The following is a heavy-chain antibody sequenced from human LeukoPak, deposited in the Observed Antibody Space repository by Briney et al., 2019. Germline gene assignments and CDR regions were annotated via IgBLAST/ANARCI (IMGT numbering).Heavy chain of an antibody. V-gene: IGHV3-9*01. Sequence: GGSLRLSCAASGFTFDDYAMHWVRQAPGKGLEWVSGISWNSGSIGYADSVKGRFTISRDNARNSLYLQMYSLRVEDTAVYYCAREQTRGGDLDYWGQGARVTVSS. CDR2: ISWNSGSI. D-gene: IGHD1/OR15-1a*01. CDR3: AREQTRGGDLDY. CDR1: GFTFDDYA. J-gene: IGHJ4*02.